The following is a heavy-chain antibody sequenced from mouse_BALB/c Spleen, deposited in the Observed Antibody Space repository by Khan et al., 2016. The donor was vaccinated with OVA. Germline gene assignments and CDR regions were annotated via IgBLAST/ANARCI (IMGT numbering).Heavy chain of an antibody. CDR3: ARRGLRWDFDY. CDR2: INPSTGYT. CDR1: GYTFINYW. J-gene: IGHJ2*01. D-gene: IGHD1-1*01. Sequence: VQLQESGAELAKPGASVKMSCTTSGYTFINYWMNWVKQRPGQGLEWIGYINPSTGYTEDNQKFKDKATLTADKSSSTAYMQLSSLTSEDSAVYYCARRGLRWDFDYWGQGTTLTVSS. V-gene: IGHV1-7*01.